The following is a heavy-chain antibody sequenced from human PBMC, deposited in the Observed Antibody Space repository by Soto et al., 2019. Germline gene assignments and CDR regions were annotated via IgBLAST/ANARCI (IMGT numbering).Heavy chain of an antibody. J-gene: IGHJ3*02. D-gene: IGHD2-15*01. CDR2: IYYSGST. Sequence: PSETLSLTCTVSGGSVSSGSYYWSWIRQPPGKGLEWIGYIYYSGSTNYNPSLKSRVSISVDTSKNQFSLKLSSVTAADTAVYYCARTIPRLVVAANDAFDIWGQGTMVTVS. CDR1: GGSVSSGSYY. V-gene: IGHV4-61*01. CDR3: ARTIPRLVVAANDAFDI.